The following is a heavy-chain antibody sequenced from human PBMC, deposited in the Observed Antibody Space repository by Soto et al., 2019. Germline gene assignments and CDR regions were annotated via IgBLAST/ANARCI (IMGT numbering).Heavy chain of an antibody. Sequence: SDTLSLTCTVSGGSVSNSNYYCGWIRQSPGKGLEWIGSVYYRGRSYSKSSFQSRATISLDTSKNQSSLNLDSVTASDTAVYYCVSQRTSVLTQAYFDYWGPGALVTVS. CDR3: VSQRTSVLTQAYFDY. CDR2: VYYRGRS. D-gene: IGHD2-8*01. CDR1: GGSVSNSNYY. J-gene: IGHJ4*02. V-gene: IGHV4-39*01.